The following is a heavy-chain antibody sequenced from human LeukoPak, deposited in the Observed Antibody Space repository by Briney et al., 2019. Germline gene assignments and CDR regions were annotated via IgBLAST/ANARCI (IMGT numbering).Heavy chain of an antibody. V-gene: IGHV3-30-3*01. Sequence: PGGSLRLSCAASGFTFSSYAMHWVRKAPGKGLEWVAVISYDGSNKYYADSVKGRFTISRDNSKNTLYLQMNSLRAEDTAVYYCARGGCSSTSCYGTFDYWGQGTLVTVSS. D-gene: IGHD2-2*01. CDR3: ARGGCSSTSCYGTFDY. CDR1: GFTFSSYA. J-gene: IGHJ4*02. CDR2: ISYDGSNK.